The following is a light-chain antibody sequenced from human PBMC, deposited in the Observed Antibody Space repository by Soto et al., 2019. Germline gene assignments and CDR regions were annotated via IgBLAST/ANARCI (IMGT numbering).Light chain of an antibody. CDR3: SSYTSSSTLVV. V-gene: IGLV2-14*01. Sequence: QSALTQPASVSGSPGQSITISCTGTSSDVGGYNYVSWYQQHPSKAPKLMIYDVSNRPSGGSNRFSGSKSGNTASLTISGLQAEDEADYYCSSYTSSSTLVVFGGGTKLTVL. J-gene: IGLJ2*01. CDR1: SSDVGGYNY. CDR2: DVS.